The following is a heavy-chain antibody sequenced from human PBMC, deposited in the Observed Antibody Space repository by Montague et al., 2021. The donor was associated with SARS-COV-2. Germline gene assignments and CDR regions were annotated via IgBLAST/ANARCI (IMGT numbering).Heavy chain of an antibody. J-gene: IGHJ6*02. Sequence: SETLSLTCTVSGGSISSYYWCWIRQPPGKGLEWIGDIYYSGSTNYNPSLNSRVTISVDTSKNQFSLKLISVTAAATAVYYCARYTRQIGLIAFDYGMDVWGQGTTVTVSS. CDR2: IYYSGST. V-gene: IGHV4-59*01. CDR1: GGSISSYY. CDR3: ARYTRQIGLIAFDYGMDV. D-gene: IGHD2/OR15-2a*01.